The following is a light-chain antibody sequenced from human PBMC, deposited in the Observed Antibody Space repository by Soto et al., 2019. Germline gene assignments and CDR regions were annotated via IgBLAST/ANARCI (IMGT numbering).Light chain of an antibody. CDR2: DAS. J-gene: IGKJ5*01. CDR1: QSVRSN. Sequence: EIVMTQSPATLSVSPGESATLSCRASQSVRSNLAWHQQKPGQAPRILMYDASTRATGISARFSGSGSGTEFTLTISSLQSEDVAVYYCQQYHNWPITFGQGTRLEI. CDR3: QQYHNWPIT. V-gene: IGKV3-15*01.